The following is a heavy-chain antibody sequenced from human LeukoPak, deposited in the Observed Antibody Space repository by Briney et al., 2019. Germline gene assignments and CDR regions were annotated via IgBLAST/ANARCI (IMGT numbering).Heavy chain of an antibody. V-gene: IGHV3-15*01. CDR2: IKSKNDGGTT. CDR1: GFIFNKAW. D-gene: IGHD2-15*01. Sequence: GGSLRLSCAASGFIFNKAWMNWVRQAPRKGAEWFLRIKSKNDGGTTDYGSPVKGRFTISRDDSKNTLYLKMNSLITDDTAIYYCTPVMVEDRGFWGQGTLVTVSS. J-gene: IGHJ4*02. CDR3: TPVMVEDRGF.